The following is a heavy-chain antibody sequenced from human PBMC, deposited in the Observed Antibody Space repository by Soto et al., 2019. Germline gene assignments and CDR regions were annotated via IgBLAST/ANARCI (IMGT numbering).Heavy chain of an antibody. CDR1: CGSISRYY. CDR3: AGTLDDDGDNACRY. D-gene: IGHD4-17*01. V-gene: IGHV4-59*01. CDR2: IYYSGTT. Sequence: QVQLQESGPGVVKPSETLSLTCTVSCGSISRYYWSWIRQPPGKGLEWIGYIYYSGTTKYNPSLKSRVNISVDTSKNQFSLKLSSVTAADTAVYYCAGTLDDDGDNACRYWGQGTLVTVSS. J-gene: IGHJ4*02.